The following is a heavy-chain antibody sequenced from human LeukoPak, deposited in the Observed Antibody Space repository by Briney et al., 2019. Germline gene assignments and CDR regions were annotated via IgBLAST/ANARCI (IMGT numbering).Heavy chain of an antibody. CDR3: AKGRSGVVVAALNY. D-gene: IGHD2-15*01. V-gene: IGHV3-23*01. J-gene: IGHJ4*02. CDR1: GFTFSSYA. Sequence: PGGSLRLSCAASGFTFSSYAMSWVRQAPGKWLEWVSTISGSGDSTYYADSVKGRFTISRDNSKNTLYLQMNSLRADDTAVYYCAKGRSGVVVAALNYWGQGTPVTVSS. CDR2: ISGSGDST.